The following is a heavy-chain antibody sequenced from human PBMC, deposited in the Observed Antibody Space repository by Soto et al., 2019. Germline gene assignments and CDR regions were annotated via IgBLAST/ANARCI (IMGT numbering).Heavy chain of an antibody. V-gene: IGHV3-23*01. J-gene: IGHJ2*01. Sequence: ESGGGLVQPGGSLRLSCAASGFTFSSYAMSWVRQAPGKGLEWVSVISGSGGSTYSADSVKGRFTISRDNSKNMLYLQMNSLRADDTAVYYCAKRTVGWYFDLWGRGTLVTVSS. D-gene: IGHD4-17*01. CDR2: ISGSGGST. CDR3: AKRTVGWYFDL. CDR1: GFTFSSYA.